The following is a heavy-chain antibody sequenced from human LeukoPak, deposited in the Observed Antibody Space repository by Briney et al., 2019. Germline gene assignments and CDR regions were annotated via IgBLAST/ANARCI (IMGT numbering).Heavy chain of an antibody. J-gene: IGHJ3*02. D-gene: IGHD6-19*01. CDR1: GGSFSGYY. CDR3: ARDAGWSDAFDI. V-gene: IGHV4-34*01. CDR2: INHSGST. Sequence: PSETLSLTCAVYGGSFSGYYWSWIRQPPGKGLEWIGEINHSGSTNYNPSLKSRVTISVDTSKNQFSLKLSSVTAADTAVYYCARDAGWSDAFDIWGQGTMVTVSS.